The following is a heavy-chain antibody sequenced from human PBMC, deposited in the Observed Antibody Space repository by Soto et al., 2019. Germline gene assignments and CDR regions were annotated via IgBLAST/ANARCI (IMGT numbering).Heavy chain of an antibody. J-gene: IGHJ3*02. V-gene: IGHV3-66*01. CDR2: IYSGGST. CDR1: GFTISSNY. D-gene: IGHD2-15*01. CDR3: ARGLGYCSGGSCPDAFDI. Sequence: GSLRLSCAASGFTISSNYMSWVRQAPGKGLEWVSVIYSGGSTYYADSVKGRFTISRDNSKNTLYLQMNSLRAEDTAVYYCARGLGYCSGGSCPDAFDIWGQGTMVTVSS.